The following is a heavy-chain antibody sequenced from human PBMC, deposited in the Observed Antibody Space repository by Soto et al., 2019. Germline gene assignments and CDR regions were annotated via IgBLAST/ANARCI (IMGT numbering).Heavy chain of an antibody. V-gene: IGHV5-51*01. CDR1: GYSFTSYW. CDR2: IYPGDSDT. D-gene: IGHD3-22*01. CDR3: ARLMRDPHDYDSSGYHPAPFDY. J-gene: IGHJ4*02. Sequence: GESLKISCKGSGYSFTSYWIGWVRQMPGKGLEWMGIIYPGDSDTRYSPSFQGQVTISADKSISTAYLQWSSLKASDTAMYYCARLMRDPHDYDSSGYHPAPFDYWGQGTLVTVSS.